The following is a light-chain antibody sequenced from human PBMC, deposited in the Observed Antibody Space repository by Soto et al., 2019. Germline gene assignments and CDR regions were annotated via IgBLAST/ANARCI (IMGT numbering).Light chain of an antibody. V-gene: IGKV1-27*01. CDR2: SAS. J-gene: IGKJ1*01. CDR1: RGIGNA. Sequence: DIQMTQSPSSLSASVGDRVTITCRPSRGIGNALAWYQQKPGTVPKLLIHSASTLQSGVPSRFSGSGSGTDFTLTISSLPPEDVASYYCQKYDSAPTFGPGTKVDIK. CDR3: QKYDSAPT.